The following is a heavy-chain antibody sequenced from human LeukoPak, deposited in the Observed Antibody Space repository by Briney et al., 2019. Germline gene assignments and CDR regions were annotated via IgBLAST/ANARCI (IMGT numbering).Heavy chain of an antibody. J-gene: IGHJ4*02. Sequence: GSLRLSCTASGFSFSGHWMHWARQLPGKGLVWVSRISPTGSTTSYADSVKGRFTISRDNSKNTLYLQMNSLRAEDTAVYYCAKGALVATIGGYFDYWGQGTLVTVSS. CDR1: GFSFSGHW. CDR3: AKGALVATIGGYFDY. V-gene: IGHV3-74*01. CDR2: ISPTGSTT. D-gene: IGHD5-12*01.